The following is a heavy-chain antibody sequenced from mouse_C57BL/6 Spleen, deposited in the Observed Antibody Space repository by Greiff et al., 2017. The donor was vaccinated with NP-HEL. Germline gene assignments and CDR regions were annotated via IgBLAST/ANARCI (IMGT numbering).Heavy chain of an antibody. CDR1: GYSITSGYY. J-gene: IGHJ1*03. D-gene: IGHD2-5*01. V-gene: IGHV3-6*01. CDR3: VYSNYWYFDV. Sequence: EVQRVESGPGLVKPSQSLSLTCSVTGYSITSGYYWNWIRQFPGNKLEWMGYISYDGSNNYNPSLKNRISITRDTSKNQFFLKLNSVTTEDTATYYCVYSNYWYFDVWGTGTTVTVSS. CDR2: ISYDGSN.